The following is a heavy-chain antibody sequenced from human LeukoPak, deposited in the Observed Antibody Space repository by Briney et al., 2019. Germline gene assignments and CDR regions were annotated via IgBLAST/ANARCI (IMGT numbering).Heavy chain of an antibody. CDR3: VSTLRFLPYRRFDY. CDR2: IYYSGSA. CDR1: GYSITSGYF. J-gene: IGHJ4*02. V-gene: IGHV4-38-2*01. Sequence: SETLSLTCGVSGYSITSGYFWGWLRQPPGKGLEWIGSIYYSGSAYYNPSLRSRVTISGDASRNQFSLRLSSVTAADTAVYYCVSTLRFLPYRRFDYWGQGTLVTVSS. D-gene: IGHD3-3*01.